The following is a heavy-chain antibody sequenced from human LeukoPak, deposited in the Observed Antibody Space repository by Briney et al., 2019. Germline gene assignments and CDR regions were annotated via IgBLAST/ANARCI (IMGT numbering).Heavy chain of an antibody. Sequence: GESLKISCKGSGYNFANYWIAWVRQMPGKGLEWMGIIHPGNSDIRYSPSFQGQVTISADKSISTSYLQWSSLKASDTAIYYYARAPTGFPNWFDPWGQGTLVTVSS. CDR1: GYNFANYW. D-gene: IGHD2-8*02. CDR2: IHPGNSDI. CDR3: ARAPTGFPNWFDP. V-gene: IGHV5-51*01. J-gene: IGHJ5*02.